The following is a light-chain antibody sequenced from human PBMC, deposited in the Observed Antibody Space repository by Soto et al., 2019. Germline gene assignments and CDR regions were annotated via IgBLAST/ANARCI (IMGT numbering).Light chain of an antibody. Sequence: SPLTQSPSSLSASVGDRVTITCRASQGISNYLAWYQQKPGKAPKLLIYAASTLQSGVSSRFSGRGSGTDFTLTISSLQPEDFATYYCQQLNSYSPRLIFGGGTKVEIK. CDR2: AAS. CDR3: QQLNSYSPRLI. CDR1: QGISNY. V-gene: IGKV1-9*01. J-gene: IGKJ4*01.